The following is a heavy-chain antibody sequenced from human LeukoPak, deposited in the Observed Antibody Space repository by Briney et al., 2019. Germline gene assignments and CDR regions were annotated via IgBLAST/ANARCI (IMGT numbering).Heavy chain of an antibody. Sequence: GASVKVSCKVSGYTLTELSMHWVRQAPGKGLEWMGGFDPEDGETIYAQKFQGRVTMTEDTSTDTAYMELSSLRSEDTAVYYCATVQNYYDSSGYGTFDYWGQGTLVTVSS. CDR1: GYTLTELS. V-gene: IGHV1-24*01. CDR3: ATVQNYYDSSGYGTFDY. J-gene: IGHJ4*02. CDR2: FDPEDGET. D-gene: IGHD3-22*01.